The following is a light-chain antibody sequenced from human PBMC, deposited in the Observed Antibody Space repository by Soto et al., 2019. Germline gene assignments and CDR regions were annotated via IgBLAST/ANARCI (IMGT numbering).Light chain of an antibody. CDR2: GAS. V-gene: IGKV3D-20*02. CDR1: QSVRSSF. Sequence: EIVRTQSPATLSVSPGARSTLSCRASQSVRSSFLAWYQQKPGQAPSLLIYGASTRATGIPARFSGSGSGTDFTLTISSLEPEDFAVYYCQQRSNWPFTFGPGTKLDIK. J-gene: IGKJ3*01. CDR3: QQRSNWPFT.